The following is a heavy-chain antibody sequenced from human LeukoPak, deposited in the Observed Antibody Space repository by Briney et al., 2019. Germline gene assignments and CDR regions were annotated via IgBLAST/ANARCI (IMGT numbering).Heavy chain of an antibody. D-gene: IGHD6-13*01. CDR1: GGSISSYY. CDR3: ARHRSSTWDLFDY. J-gene: IGHJ4*02. CDR2: IYYSGST. Sequence: PSETLSLTCTVSGGSISSYYWSWIRQPPGKGLEWMGYIYYSGSTNYNPSLKSRVTISVDTSKNQFSLKLSSVTAADTAVYYCARHRSSTWDLFDYWGQGTLVTVSS. V-gene: IGHV4-59*08.